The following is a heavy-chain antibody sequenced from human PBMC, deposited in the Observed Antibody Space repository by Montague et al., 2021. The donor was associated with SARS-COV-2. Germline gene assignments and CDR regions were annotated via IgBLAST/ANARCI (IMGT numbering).Heavy chain of an antibody. V-gene: IGHV4-34*01. CDR1: GGSFSRYY. CDR2: ISQSGNT. J-gene: IGHJ6*03. D-gene: IGHD2-2*02. Sequence: SETLSLTCAVYGGSFSRYYWSWIRQPPGKGLEWIGEISQSGNTKYNPYLQSRVSISLDTSRNQFSLKVRSVTAADTAIYYCASLGDGIVPSPILGLGPYYSFYYMDVWGQGTTVTVSS. CDR3: ASLGDGIVPSPILGLGPYYSFYYMDV.